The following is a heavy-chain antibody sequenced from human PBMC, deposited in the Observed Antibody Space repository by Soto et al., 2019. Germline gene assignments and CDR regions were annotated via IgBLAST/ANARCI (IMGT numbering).Heavy chain of an antibody. V-gene: IGHV3-23*01. CDR1: GFTLDNG. D-gene: IGHD2-8*01. Sequence: EEQVLESGGALVQPGGSLRLSCAASGFTLDNGMTWVRQAPGKGLEWISTIDYSGANTHYADSVKGRFTISRDKSRNKVALQMGNLRAEDTALYYCVSWVSAHFDNWGQGTLVTVSS. J-gene: IGHJ4*02. CDR3: VSWVSAHFDN. CDR2: IDYSGANT.